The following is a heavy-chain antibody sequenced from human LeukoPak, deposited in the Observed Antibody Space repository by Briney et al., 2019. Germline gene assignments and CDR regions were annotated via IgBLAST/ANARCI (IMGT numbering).Heavy chain of an antibody. CDR2: ISAYNANTNCAQNT. V-gene: IGHV1-18*04. D-gene: IGHD2-15*01. CDR1: GYTFTSYG. Sequence: ASVKVSCKASGYTFTSYGISWVRQAPGQGLEWMGWISAYNANTNCAQNTNYAQKFQGRVTMTTDTSTSTAYMELRSLRSDDTAVYYCAREKGGEDWFDPWGQGTLVTVSA. CDR3: AREKGGEDWFDP. J-gene: IGHJ5*02.